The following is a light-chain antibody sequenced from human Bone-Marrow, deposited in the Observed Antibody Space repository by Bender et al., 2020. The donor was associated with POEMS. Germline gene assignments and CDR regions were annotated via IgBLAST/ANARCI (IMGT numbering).Light chain of an antibody. J-gene: IGLJ3*02. CDR2: KDN. CDR3: AVWDDSLNGWV. Sequence: SFELTQPPSVSVSPGQTARITCSGDALSNQYVHWYQQKPAQAPLLIINKDNQRPSGIPERFSGSRSGTSASLAISGLQSEDEADYYCAVWDDSLNGWVFGGGTKLTVL. CDR1: ALSNQY. V-gene: IGLV3-25*02.